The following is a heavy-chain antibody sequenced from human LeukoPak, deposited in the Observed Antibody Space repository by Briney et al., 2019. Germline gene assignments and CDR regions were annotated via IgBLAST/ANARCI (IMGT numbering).Heavy chain of an antibody. V-gene: IGHV3-43*01. CDR1: GFTFDDYT. Sequence: GGSLRLSCAASGFTFDDYTMHWVRQAPGKGLEWVSLISWDGGSTYYADSVKGRFTISRDNSKNSLYLQMNGLRTEDTALYYCAKAYSSGWNLGYYMDVWGKGTTVTVSS. D-gene: IGHD6-19*01. J-gene: IGHJ6*03. CDR2: ISWDGGST. CDR3: AKAYSSGWNLGYYMDV.